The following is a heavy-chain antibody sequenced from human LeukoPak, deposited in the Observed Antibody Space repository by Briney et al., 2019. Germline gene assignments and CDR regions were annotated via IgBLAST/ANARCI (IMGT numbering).Heavy chain of an antibody. D-gene: IGHD2-2*01. J-gene: IGHJ4*02. CDR1: GYTFTGYC. V-gene: IGHV1-2*02. CDR2: INPNSGGT. Sequence: ASVKVSCKACGYTFTGYCMHWVRQAPGQGLEWMGWINPNSGGTNYAQKFQGRVTMTRDTSISTAYMELSRLRSDDTAVYYCARDLGCSSTSCYAGENWGQGTLVTVSS. CDR3: ARDLGCSSTSCYAGEN.